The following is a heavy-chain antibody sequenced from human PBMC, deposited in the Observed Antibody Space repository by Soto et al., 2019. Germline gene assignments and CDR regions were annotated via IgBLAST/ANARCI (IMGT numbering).Heavy chain of an antibody. CDR2: IKQDGSEK. J-gene: IGHJ4*02. V-gene: IGHV3-7*03. Sequence: GGSLRLSCAASGFTFSSYWMSWVRQAPGKGLEWVANIKQDGSEKYYVDSVKGRFTISRDNAKNSLYLQMNSLRAEATAVDYSASGRKQRVYWGQGTLVTVCS. D-gene: IGHD6-25*01. CDR3: ASGRKQRVY. CDR1: GFTFSSYW.